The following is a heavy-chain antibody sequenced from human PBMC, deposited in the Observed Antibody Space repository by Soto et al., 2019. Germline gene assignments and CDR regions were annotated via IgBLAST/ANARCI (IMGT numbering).Heavy chain of an antibody. CDR2: IYPGDSDT. Sequence: GESLKISCKASGYRFTSSWIGWVRQMPGKGLEWMGIIYPGDSDTRYRPSFQDQVTISADKSSSTAYLQWNSLQASDTAMYYCARLPGIVAPGTVFLDNWGQGTMVTVSS. V-gene: IGHV5-51*01. CDR3: ARLPGIVAPGTVFLDN. J-gene: IGHJ4*02. D-gene: IGHD1-1*01. CDR1: GYRFTSSW.